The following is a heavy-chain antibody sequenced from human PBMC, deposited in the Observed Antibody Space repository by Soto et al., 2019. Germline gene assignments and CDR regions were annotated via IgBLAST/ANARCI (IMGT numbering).Heavy chain of an antibody. Sequence: GGSLRLSCAASGFTFSNAWMSWVRQAPGKGLEWVGRIKSKTDGGTTDYAAPVKGRFTISRDDSKNTLYLQMNSLKTEDTAVYYCARDWVHLTGDLRYAFDIWGQGTMVTVSS. CDR1: GFTFSNAW. V-gene: IGHV3-15*01. CDR2: IKSKTDGGTT. J-gene: IGHJ3*02. D-gene: IGHD7-27*01. CDR3: ARDWVHLTGDLRYAFDI.